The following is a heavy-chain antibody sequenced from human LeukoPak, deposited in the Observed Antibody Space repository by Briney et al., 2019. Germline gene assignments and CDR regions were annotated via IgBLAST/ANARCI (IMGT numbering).Heavy chain of an antibody. J-gene: IGHJ4*02. CDR3: ARSSRYYYDSSAFDY. Sequence: PSETLSLTCTVSGGSISSYYWSWIRQPAGKGLEWIGRIYTSGSTNYNPSLKSRVTMSVDTSKNQFSLKLSSVTAADPAVYYCARSSRYYYDSSAFDYWGQGTLVTVSS. D-gene: IGHD3-22*01. CDR1: GGSISSYY. CDR2: IYTSGST. V-gene: IGHV4-4*07.